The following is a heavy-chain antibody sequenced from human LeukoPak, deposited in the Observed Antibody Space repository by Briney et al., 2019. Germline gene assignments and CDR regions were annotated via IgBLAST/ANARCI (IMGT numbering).Heavy chain of an antibody. V-gene: IGHV3-48*02. Sequence: GGSLRLSCAASGFTFSSYSMNWVRQAPGKGLEWISYINSGSSAILNADSVKGRFTISRDNAKNSLYLQMNSLRDEDTAVYYCAREPRYGDYAMDYWGQGTLVTASS. CDR3: AREPRYGDYAMDY. J-gene: IGHJ4*02. CDR1: GFTFSSYS. D-gene: IGHD4-17*01. CDR2: INSGSSAI.